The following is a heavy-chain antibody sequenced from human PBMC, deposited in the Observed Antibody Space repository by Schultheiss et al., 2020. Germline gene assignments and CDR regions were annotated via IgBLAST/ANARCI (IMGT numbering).Heavy chain of an antibody. J-gene: IGHJ6*04. V-gene: IGHV1-46*01. Sequence: ASVKVSCKASGYTFINYNIHWVRQAPGQGLEWMGIINPSSGSTSYTQKFQGRVTITRDTSASTAYMELSSLRSEDTAVYYCARDPRDGYNPYYYGMDVWGKGTTVTVSS. CDR2: INPSSGST. D-gene: IGHD5-24*01. CDR3: ARDPRDGYNPYYYGMDV. CDR1: GYTFINYN.